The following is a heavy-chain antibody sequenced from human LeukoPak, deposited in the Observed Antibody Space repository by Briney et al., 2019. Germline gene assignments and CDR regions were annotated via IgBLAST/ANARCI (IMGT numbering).Heavy chain of an antibody. J-gene: IGHJ4*02. Sequence: TSETLSLTCTVSGGSINSYYWSWIRQPPGKGLEWIGYIYYTGSTSYNPSLKSRVTISADTSKNQFSLKLNSVTAADTAVHFCARHQGHDFYDSSGYYSFDYWGQGTLVTVSS. V-gene: IGHV4-59*08. CDR3: ARHQGHDFYDSSGYYSFDY. CDR1: GGSINSYY. D-gene: IGHD3-22*01. CDR2: IYYTGST.